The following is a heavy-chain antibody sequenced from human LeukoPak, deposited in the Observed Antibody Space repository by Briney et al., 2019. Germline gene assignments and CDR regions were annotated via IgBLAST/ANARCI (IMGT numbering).Heavy chain of an antibody. Sequence: ASVKVSCKASGGTFSSYANSWVRQAPGQGLEWMGWISAYNGNTNYAQKLQGRVSMTTDTSTSTAYMELRSLRSDDTAVYYCARDYCSSTSCYFDYWGQGTLVTVSS. D-gene: IGHD2-2*01. CDR2: ISAYNGNT. CDR1: GGTFSSYA. V-gene: IGHV1-18*01. J-gene: IGHJ4*02. CDR3: ARDYCSSTSCYFDY.